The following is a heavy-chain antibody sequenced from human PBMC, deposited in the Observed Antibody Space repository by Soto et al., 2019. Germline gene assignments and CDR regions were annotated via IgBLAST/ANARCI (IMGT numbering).Heavy chain of an antibody. CDR2: INHSGST. D-gene: IGHD6-13*01. J-gene: IGHJ1*01. Sequence: SETLSLTCAVYGGSFSGYYWSWIRQPPGKGLEWIGEINHSGSTNYNPSLKSRVTISVDTSKNQFSLKLSSVTAADTAVYYCARGFYSSSWYPRAEYFQHWGQGTLVPVSS. CDR1: GGSFSGYY. CDR3: ARGFYSSSWYPRAEYFQH. V-gene: IGHV4-34*01.